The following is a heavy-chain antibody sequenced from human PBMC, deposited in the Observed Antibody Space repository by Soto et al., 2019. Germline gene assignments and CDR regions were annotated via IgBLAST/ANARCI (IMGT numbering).Heavy chain of an antibody. CDR2: INPSGGST. V-gene: IGHV1-46*01. CDR3: ARDRGSGWYWEDY. Sequence: QVQLVQSGAEVKKPGASMKVSCKASGYTFTRYYVHWVRQAPGQGLEWMGMINPSGGSTSYAQKFQGRVTMTRDTSTSTVHMEMSSLRSEDTDVYYWARDRGSGWYWEDYWGQGPLVTVSS. J-gene: IGHJ4*02. CDR1: GYTFTRYY. D-gene: IGHD6-19*01.